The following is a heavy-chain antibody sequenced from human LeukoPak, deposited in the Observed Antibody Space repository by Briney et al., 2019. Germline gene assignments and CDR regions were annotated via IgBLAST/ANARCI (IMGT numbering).Heavy chain of an antibody. V-gene: IGHV1-18*01. CDR3: ARGLAPDIVATITF. J-gene: IGHJ4*02. CDR2: ISAYNGNT. D-gene: IGHD5-12*01. Sequence: ASVKVSCKASGYTFTSYGISWVRQAPGQGLEWMGWISAYNGNTNYAQKLQGRVTMTTDTSTSTAYMELRSLRSDDTAVYYCARGLAPDIVATITFWGQGTLVTVCS. CDR1: GYTFTSYG.